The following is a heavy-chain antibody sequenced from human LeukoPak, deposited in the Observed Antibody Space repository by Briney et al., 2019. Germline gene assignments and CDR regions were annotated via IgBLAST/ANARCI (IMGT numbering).Heavy chain of an antibody. Sequence: GGSLRLSCAAPGFTSTNYAMNWVRQAPGKGLEWVSILIGSSGSTDYADSVKGRFTISRDTSKNTLFLQMNSRRAEDTAIYYCAKGAYDYIELGYFDSWGQGTLVTVSS. J-gene: IGHJ4*02. CDR2: LIGSSGST. V-gene: IGHV3-23*01. CDR3: AKGAYDYIELGYFDS. CDR1: GFTSTNYA. D-gene: IGHD5-12*01.